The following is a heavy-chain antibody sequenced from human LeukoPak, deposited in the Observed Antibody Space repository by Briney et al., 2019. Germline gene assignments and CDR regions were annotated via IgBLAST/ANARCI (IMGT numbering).Heavy chain of an antibody. CDR3: AKPLLQLWLIGLGC. CDR1: GFTFSSYG. Sequence: GGSLRLSCAASGFTFSSYGMHWVRQAPGKGLEWVAVISYDGSNKYYADSVKGRFTISRDNSKNTLYLQMNSLRAEDTAVYYCAKPLLQLWLIGLGCWGQGTLVTVSS. CDR2: ISYDGSNK. D-gene: IGHD5-18*01. V-gene: IGHV3-30*18. J-gene: IGHJ4*02.